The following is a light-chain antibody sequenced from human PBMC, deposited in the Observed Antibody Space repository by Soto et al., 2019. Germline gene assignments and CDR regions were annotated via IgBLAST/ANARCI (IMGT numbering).Light chain of an antibody. CDR3: QSYDSSLREV. CDR2: GNS. J-gene: IGLJ1*01. V-gene: IGLV1-40*01. CDR1: SSNIGAGYD. Sequence: QSVLTQPPSVSGAPGQRATISCTGSSSNIGAGYDVHWYQQLPGTAPKLLIYGNSNRPSGVPDRFSGSKSGTSASLAITGLQAEDEADYYCQSYDSSLREVFGTGTKLTVL.